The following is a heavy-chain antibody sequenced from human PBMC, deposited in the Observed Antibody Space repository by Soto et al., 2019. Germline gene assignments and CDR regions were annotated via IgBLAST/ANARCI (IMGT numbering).Heavy chain of an antibody. Sequence: QVQLVQSGAEVKKPGASVKVSCKASGYTFTSYYMHWVRQAPGQGLEWMGIINPSGGSTSYAQKCQGRVTMTRDTSTSTVYMELSSLRSEDTAVYYCAREVVAAPVWFDPWGQGTLVTVSS. D-gene: IGHD2-15*01. CDR2: INPSGGST. CDR1: GYTFTSYY. V-gene: IGHV1-46*01. J-gene: IGHJ5*02. CDR3: AREVVAAPVWFDP.